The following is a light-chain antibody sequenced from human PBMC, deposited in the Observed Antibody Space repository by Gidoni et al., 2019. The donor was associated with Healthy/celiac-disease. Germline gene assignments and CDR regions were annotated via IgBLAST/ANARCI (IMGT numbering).Light chain of an antibody. CDR1: SLRSYY. Sequence: SSELTQDPAVSVALGQTVSITCQGDSLRSYYASWYQQKPGQAPVLVIYVKNNRPSGIPDRFSGSSSGNTASLTITGAQAEDEADYYCNSRDSSGNHLYVFGTGTKVTVL. CDR2: VKN. CDR3: NSRDSSGNHLYV. V-gene: IGLV3-19*01. J-gene: IGLJ1*01.